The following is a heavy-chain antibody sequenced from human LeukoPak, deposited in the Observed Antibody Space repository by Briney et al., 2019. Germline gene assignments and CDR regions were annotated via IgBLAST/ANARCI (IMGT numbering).Heavy chain of an antibody. CDR3: ARVFDS. V-gene: IGHV4-39*07. Sequence: SETLSLTCTVSGGSFYTSDYYWGWVRQPPGKGPEWIGDIFYTGKTNYNPSLKSRVSISIDTSKNQFSLKLTSVTAADTAVYYCARVFDSWGQGTLVTVSS. CDR1: GGSFYTSDYY. CDR2: IFYTGKT. J-gene: IGHJ4*02.